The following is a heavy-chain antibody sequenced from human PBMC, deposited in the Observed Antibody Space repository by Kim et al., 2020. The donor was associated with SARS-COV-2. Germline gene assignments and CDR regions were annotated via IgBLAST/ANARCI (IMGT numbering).Heavy chain of an antibody. D-gene: IGHD1-20*01. J-gene: IGHJ3*02. Sequence: GGSLTLSCGASGLNLSDHYMDWVRQAPGKGLEWVGRSRDRANSYSTEYAASVRGRFAISRDHSQNSVHLQMQDLKVEDTAIYYCTRRIFDAFDIWGQGA. CDR1: GLNLSDHY. CDR3: TRRIFDAFDI. V-gene: IGHV3-72*01. CDR2: SRDRANSYST.